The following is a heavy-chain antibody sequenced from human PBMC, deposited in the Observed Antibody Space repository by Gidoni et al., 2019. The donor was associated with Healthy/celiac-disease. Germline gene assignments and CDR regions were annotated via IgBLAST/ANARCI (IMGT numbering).Heavy chain of an antibody. CDR2: IYSGGST. J-gene: IGHJ6*02. Sequence: EVQLVESGGGLVQPGGSLRLSCAASGFTVSSNYMSWVRQAPGKGLEWVSVIYSGGSTYYADSVKGRFTISRDNSKNTLYLQMNSLRAEDTAVYYCAREITYYYGSGVYGMDVWGQGTTVTVSS. D-gene: IGHD3-10*01. V-gene: IGHV3-66*02. CDR1: GFTVSSNY. CDR3: AREITYYYGSGVYGMDV.